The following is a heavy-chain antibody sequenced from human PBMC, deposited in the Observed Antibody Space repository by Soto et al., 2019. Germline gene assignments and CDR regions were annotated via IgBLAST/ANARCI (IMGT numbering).Heavy chain of an antibody. V-gene: IGHV3-21*01. CDR3: ARAGRQYYYDSSGYENPDFDY. J-gene: IGHJ4*02. CDR1: GFTFSSYS. D-gene: IGHD3-22*01. Sequence: EVQLVESGGGLVKPGGSLRLSCAASGFTFSSYSMNWVRQAPGKGLEWVSSISSSSSYIYYADSVKGRFTISRDNAKNSLYLQMNSLRAEDTAVYYCARAGRQYYYDSSGYENPDFDYWGQGTLVTVSS. CDR2: ISSSSSYI.